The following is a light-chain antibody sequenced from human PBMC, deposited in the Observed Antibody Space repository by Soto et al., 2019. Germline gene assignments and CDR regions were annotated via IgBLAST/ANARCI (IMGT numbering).Light chain of an antibody. J-gene: IGKJ2*01. CDR1: QVITAY. V-gene: IGKV1-33*01. Sequence: DIPLSQSASSLSASVGDRVTITCRASQVITAYLNWYQQKPGKAPKLVIYDTSNLEIGVPSRFGGSGSGTDFTFTITGLQPEDAATYYCQQYESLPYTFGQGTKLEI. CDR3: QQYESLPYT. CDR2: DTS.